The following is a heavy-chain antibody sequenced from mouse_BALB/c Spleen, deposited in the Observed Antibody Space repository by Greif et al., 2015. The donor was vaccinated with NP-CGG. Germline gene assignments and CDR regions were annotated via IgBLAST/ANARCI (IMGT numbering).Heavy chain of an antibody. V-gene: IGHV5-12-2*01. J-gene: IGHJ4*01. Sequence: EVHLVESGGGLVQPGGSLRLSCAASGFTFSSYTMSWVRQTPEKRLEWVAYISNGGGSTYYPDTVKGRFTISRDNAKNTLYLQMSSLKSEDTAMYYCARKRDGNRYYAMDYWGQGTSVTVSS. CDR3: ARKRDGNRYYAMDY. CDR2: ISNGGGST. CDR1: GFTFSSYT. D-gene: IGHD2-1*01.